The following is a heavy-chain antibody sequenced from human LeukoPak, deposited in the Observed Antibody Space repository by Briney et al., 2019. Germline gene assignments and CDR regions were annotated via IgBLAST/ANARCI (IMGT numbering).Heavy chain of an antibody. Sequence: GGSLRLSCAASGFTFSNYWIHWVRQAPGKGLVWVSRIDNAGGITTYADSVKGRFTISRDNAENTLYLQMNSLRVEDTAVYYCVRSAFHAGSGNYYDYWGQGTLVTVSS. D-gene: IGHD3-22*01. J-gene: IGHJ4*02. CDR1: GFTFSNYW. CDR3: VRSAFHAGSGNYYDY. V-gene: IGHV3-74*03. CDR2: IDNAGGIT.